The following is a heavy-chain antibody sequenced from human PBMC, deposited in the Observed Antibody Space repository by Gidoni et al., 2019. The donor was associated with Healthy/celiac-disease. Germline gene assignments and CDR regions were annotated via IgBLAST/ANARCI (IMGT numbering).Heavy chain of an antibody. CDR1: GGTFSSYA. J-gene: IGHJ4*02. CDR2: IIPIFGTA. D-gene: IGHD2-15*01. Sequence: QVQLVQSGAEVKKPGSSVKVSCKASGGTFSSYAISWVRQAPGQGLEWMGGIIPIFGTANYAQKCQGRVTITADESTSTAYMELSSLRSEDTAVYYCARGADVLGYCSGGSCYSSLDYWGQGTLVTVSS. CDR3: ARGADVLGYCSGGSCYSSLDY. V-gene: IGHV1-69*01.